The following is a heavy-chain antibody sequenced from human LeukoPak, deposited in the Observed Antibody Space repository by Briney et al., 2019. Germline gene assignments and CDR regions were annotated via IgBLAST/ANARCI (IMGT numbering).Heavy chain of an antibody. CDR2: ISAYNGNT. Sequence: ASVKVSCKASGYTFTSYGISWVRQAPGQGLEWMGWISAYNGNTNYAQKFQGRVTITADKSTSTAYMELSSLRSEDTAVYYCARDGRAHYYDSSGVLGGDAFDIWGQGTMVTVSS. CDR1: GYTFTSYG. V-gene: IGHV1-18*01. J-gene: IGHJ3*02. D-gene: IGHD3-22*01. CDR3: ARDGRAHYYDSSGVLGGDAFDI.